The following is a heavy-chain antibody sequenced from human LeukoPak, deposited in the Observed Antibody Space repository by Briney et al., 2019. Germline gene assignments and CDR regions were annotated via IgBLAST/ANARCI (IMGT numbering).Heavy chain of an antibody. D-gene: IGHD6-19*01. J-gene: IGHJ3*02. CDR3: ARVQWLVLSNAFDI. V-gene: IGHV1-18*01. CDR1: GYTFTSYG. Sequence: ASVKVSCKASGYTFTSYGISWVRQAPGRGLEWMGWISAYNGNTNYAQKLQGRVTMTTDTSTSTAYMELRSLRSDDTAVYYCARVQWLVLSNAFDIWGQGTMVTVSS. CDR2: ISAYNGNT.